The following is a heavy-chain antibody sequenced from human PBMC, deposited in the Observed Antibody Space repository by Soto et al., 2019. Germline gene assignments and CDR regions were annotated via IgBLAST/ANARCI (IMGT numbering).Heavy chain of an antibody. CDR2: INSDGSST. CDR1: GFTFSSYW. D-gene: IGHD1-26*01. CDR3: AREWELLADDAFDI. V-gene: IGHV3-74*01. J-gene: IGHJ3*02. Sequence: PGVSLRLSCAASGFTFSSYWMHWVRQAPGKGLVWVSRINSDGSSTSYADSVKGRFTISRDNAKNTLYLQMNSLRAEDTAVYYCAREWELLADDAFDIWGQGTMVTVSS.